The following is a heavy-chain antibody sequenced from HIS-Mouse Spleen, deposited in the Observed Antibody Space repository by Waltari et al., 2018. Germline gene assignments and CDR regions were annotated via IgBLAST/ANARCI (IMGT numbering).Heavy chain of an antibody. CDR1: GGSISSSSYY. Sequence: QLQLQESGPGLVKPSETLSLTCTVSGGSISSSSYYWGWIRQPPGKGLEWIGSTYYSGSTYYNPSLKSRFTISGDTSKNQFSLKLSSVTAADTAVYYCAREIPYSSSWYDWYFDLWCRGTLVTVSS. J-gene: IGHJ2*01. CDR2: TYYSGST. V-gene: IGHV4-39*07. CDR3: AREIPYSSSWYDWYFDL. D-gene: IGHD6-13*01.